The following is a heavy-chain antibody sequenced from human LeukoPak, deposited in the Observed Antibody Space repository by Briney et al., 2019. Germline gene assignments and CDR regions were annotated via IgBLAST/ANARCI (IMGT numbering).Heavy chain of an antibody. CDR1: GFTFSDYG. CDR2: VWPDGSIE. Sequence: GSLRLSCAASGFTFSDYGMHWVRQAPGQGLEWVAVVWPDGSIEYYADSVRGRFTVSRDNSKRTLYLQMNSLRAEDTAVYSWVRHIRNTHWDYWGQGTLVTVSS. D-gene: IGHD2-21*01. J-gene: IGHJ4*02. CDR3: VRHIRNTHWDY. V-gene: IGHV3-33*01.